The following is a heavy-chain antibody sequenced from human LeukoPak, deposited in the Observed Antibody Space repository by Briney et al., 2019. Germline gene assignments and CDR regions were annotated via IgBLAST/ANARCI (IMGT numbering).Heavy chain of an antibody. CDR1: GFTFDDYA. Sequence: SLRLSFSASGFTFDDYAMHWVRQAPGKGLGWVSGISWNSGSIGYADSVKGRFTISRDNAKNSLYLQMNSLRAEDTALYYCAKDRWEYEGFIDYWGQGTLVTVSS. V-gene: IGHV3-9*01. CDR3: AKDRWEYEGFIDY. J-gene: IGHJ4*02. D-gene: IGHD1-26*01. CDR2: ISWNSGSI.